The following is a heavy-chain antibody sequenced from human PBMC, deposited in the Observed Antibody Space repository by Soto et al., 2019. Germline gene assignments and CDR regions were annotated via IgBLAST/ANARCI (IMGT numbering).Heavy chain of an antibody. J-gene: IGHJ3*02. V-gene: IGHV3-23*01. CDR2: ISGSGDNT. CDR3: ANRRDGFDI. Sequence: EVQLLESGGGLVQPGGSLRLSCAASGFTFGSYPMSWVRQAPGKGLEWVSGISGSGDNTYYADSVKGRFTISRDNSKNTLYLQMNSLRAEDTALYYCANRRDGFDIGGQGTMVTVSS. CDR1: GFTFGSYP.